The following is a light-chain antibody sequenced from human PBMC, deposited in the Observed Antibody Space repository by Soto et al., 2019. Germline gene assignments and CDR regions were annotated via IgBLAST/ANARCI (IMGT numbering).Light chain of an antibody. CDR3: QQYGSSPALT. V-gene: IGKV3-20*01. Sequence: EIVLTQSPGTLSLSPGERATLSCRASQSVSSSYLAWYQQKPGQAPRLLIYGASSRATAIPDRFSGSGSGTDFTLTISRMEPEDFGVYYCQQYGSSPALTFGGGTKVEIK. J-gene: IGKJ4*01. CDR2: GAS. CDR1: QSVSSSY.